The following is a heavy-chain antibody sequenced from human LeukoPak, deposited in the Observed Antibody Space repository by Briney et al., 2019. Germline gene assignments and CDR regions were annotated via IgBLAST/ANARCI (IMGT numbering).Heavy chain of an antibody. CDR3: AREESGYSYGTFDY. Sequence: SVKVSCTASGGTFSSYAISWVRQAPGQGLEWMGGIIPIFGTANYAQKFQGRVTITADKSTSTAYMELSSLRSEDTAVYYCAREESGYSYGTFDYWGQGTLVTVSS. J-gene: IGHJ4*02. CDR1: GGTFSSYA. CDR2: IIPIFGTA. V-gene: IGHV1-69*06. D-gene: IGHD5-18*01.